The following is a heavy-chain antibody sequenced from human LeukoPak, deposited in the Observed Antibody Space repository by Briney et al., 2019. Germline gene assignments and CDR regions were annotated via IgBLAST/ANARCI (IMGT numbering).Heavy chain of an antibody. CDR1: GXTFSRYS. J-gene: IGHJ3*02. CDR2: ISGSSTTM. D-gene: IGHD4-17*01. CDR3: ARGDYGDYYDAVDI. V-gene: IGHV3-48*02. Sequence: GGSLRLSCAASGXTFSRYSMNWVRQAPGKGLEWVSYISGSSTTMYYADSVKGRFTISRDNAKNSVYLQMNSLRDEDTAVYYCARGDYGDYYDAVDIWGQGTMVTVSS.